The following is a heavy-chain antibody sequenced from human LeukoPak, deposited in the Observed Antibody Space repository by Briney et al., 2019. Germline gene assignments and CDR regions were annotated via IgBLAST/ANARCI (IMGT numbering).Heavy chain of an antibody. CDR3: ARELGVGVIGDAFDI. J-gene: IGHJ3*02. D-gene: IGHD3-22*01. CDR2: VNTDGSST. Sequence: GGSLRLSCAVSGFTLGSYWMHWVRQAPGQGLAWASRVNTDGSSTTYAESVKGRFTISKDNAKNTLYLQMNGLRAEDTAVYYCARELGVGVIGDAFDIWGQGTVVTVSS. CDR1: GFTLGSYW. V-gene: IGHV3-74*01.